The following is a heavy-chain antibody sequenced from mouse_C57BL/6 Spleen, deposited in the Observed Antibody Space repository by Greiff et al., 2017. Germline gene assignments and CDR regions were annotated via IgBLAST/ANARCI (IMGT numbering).Heavy chain of an antibody. CDR2: IYPGSGST. CDR1: GYTFTSYW. Sequence: QVQLQQPGAELVKPGASVKMSCKASGYTFTSYWLTWVKQRPGQGLEWIGDIYPGSGSTNYNEKFKSKATLTVDTSSSTAYMQLSSLTSEDSAVYYCATITTVVALYAMDYWGQGTSVTVSS. D-gene: IGHD1-1*01. J-gene: IGHJ4*01. CDR3: ATITTVVALYAMDY. V-gene: IGHV1-55*01.